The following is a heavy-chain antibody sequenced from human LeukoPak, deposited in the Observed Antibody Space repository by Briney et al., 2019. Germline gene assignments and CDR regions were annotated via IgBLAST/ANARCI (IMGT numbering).Heavy chain of an antibody. CDR2: VYYSGST. CDR1: GVSVSGYY. J-gene: IGHJ4*02. D-gene: IGHD2-15*01. Sequence: PSETLSLTCVVSGVSVSGYYWGWIRQPPGRGLEWIGYVYYSGSTNYNPSLKSRITISVDTSRNQFSLQLSSVTAADTAVYYCARIHRYCSGGACYVLDNWGQGTLVAVPS. CDR3: ARIHRYCSGGACYVLDN. V-gene: IGHV4-59*02.